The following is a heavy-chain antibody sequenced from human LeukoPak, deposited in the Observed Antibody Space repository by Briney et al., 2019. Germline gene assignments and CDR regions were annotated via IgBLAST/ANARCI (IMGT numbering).Heavy chain of an antibody. CDR1: GFTFSSYS. D-gene: IGHD6-13*01. CDR3: ARVVAAAGMEAVDY. J-gene: IGHJ4*02. Sequence: GGSLRLSCAASGFTFSSYSMNWARQAPGKGLEWVSSISSSSSYIYYADSVKGRFTISRDNAKNSLYLQMNSLRAEDTAVYYCARVVAAAGMEAVDYWGQGTLVTVSS. CDR2: ISSSSSYI. V-gene: IGHV3-21*01.